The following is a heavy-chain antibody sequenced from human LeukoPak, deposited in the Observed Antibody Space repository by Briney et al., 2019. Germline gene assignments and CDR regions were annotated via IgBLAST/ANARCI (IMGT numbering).Heavy chain of an antibody. J-gene: IGHJ5*02. CDR3: ARTRKVVVAALDWFDP. CDR2: IYYSGST. V-gene: IGHV4-31*03. CDR1: GGSISSGGYY. D-gene: IGHD2-15*01. Sequence: PSETLSLTCTVSGGSISSGGYYWSWIRQHPGKGLEWIGYIYYSGSTYYNPSLKSRVTISVDTSKNQFSPKLSSVTAADTAVYYCARTRKVVVAALDWFDPWGQGTLVTVSS.